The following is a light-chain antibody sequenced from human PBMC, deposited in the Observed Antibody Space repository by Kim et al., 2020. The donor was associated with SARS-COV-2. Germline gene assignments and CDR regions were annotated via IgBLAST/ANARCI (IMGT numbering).Light chain of an antibody. CDR3: QAWDSGTAVV. V-gene: IGLV3-1*01. Sequence: PGQRASTTCSGGKLGDKYACWHGQKPGQSPVLVINQGTKRPAGIPERFSGSNSGNATTLTISGTQVMDGADYYCQAWDSGTAVVFGGGTQLTVL. CDR2: QGT. CDR1: KLGDKY. J-gene: IGLJ2*01.